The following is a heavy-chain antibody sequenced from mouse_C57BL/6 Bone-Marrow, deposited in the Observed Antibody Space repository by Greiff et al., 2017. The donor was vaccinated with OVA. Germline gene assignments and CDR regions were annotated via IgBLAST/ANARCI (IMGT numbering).Heavy chain of an antibody. J-gene: IGHJ2*01. D-gene: IGHD1-1*01. CDR1: GFTFSSYA. CDR2: ISSGGDYN. Sequence: EVKLMEPGEGLVKPGGSLKLSCAASGFTFSSYAMPWVRQTPEKRLEWVAYISSGGDYNYYADTVKGRFTISRDNARNTLYLQMSSLKSEDTAMYYGARDHHSYCSGYFGDWGQGATLTVAA. V-gene: IGHV5S21*01. CDR3: ARDHHSYCSGYFGD.